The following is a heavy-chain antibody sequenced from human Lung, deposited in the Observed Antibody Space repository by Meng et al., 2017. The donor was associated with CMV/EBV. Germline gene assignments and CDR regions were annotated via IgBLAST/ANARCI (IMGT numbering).Heavy chain of an antibody. J-gene: IGHJ4*02. V-gene: IGHV4-4*02. CDR2: IYHSGST. CDR3: ARVGQWLPIDY. D-gene: IGHD6-19*01. CDR1: GGSISSSDW. Sequence: QVQVRESVQGRVQPSGTLSLTCAVSGGSISSSDWWSWVRQPPGKGLEWIGEIYHSGSTNYNPSLKSRVTISVDKSKNQFSLNLSSVTAADTAVYHCARVGQWLPIDYWGQGTLVTVSS.